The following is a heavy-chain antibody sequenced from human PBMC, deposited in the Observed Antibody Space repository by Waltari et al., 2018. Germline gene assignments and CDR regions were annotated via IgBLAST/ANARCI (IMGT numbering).Heavy chain of an antibody. CDR1: GYTFTPYD. V-gene: IGHV1-18*04. Sequence: QVQLVQSGAEVKKPGASVKVSCQTSGYTFTPYDLSWVRQAPGQGLEWMGLISVYNGYTRYAEKFQGRVTMTTDTSTKTAYMELRNLTSDDTAVYYCARDLRSLMVTGQAYWGQGTLVTVSS. CDR3: ARDLRSLMVTGQAY. D-gene: IGHD2-21*02. CDR2: ISVYNGYT. J-gene: IGHJ4*02.